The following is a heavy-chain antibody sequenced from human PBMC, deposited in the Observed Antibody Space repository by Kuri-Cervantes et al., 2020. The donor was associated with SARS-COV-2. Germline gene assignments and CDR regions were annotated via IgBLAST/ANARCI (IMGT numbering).Heavy chain of an antibody. CDR3: ARQSADRSSTSCYIDY. CDR2: IYPGDSDT. V-gene: IGHV5-51*01. CDR1: GYSFTSYW. Sequence: KVFCKGSGYSFTSYWIGWVRQMPGKGLEWMGIIYPGDSDTRYSPSFQGQVTISADKSISTAYLQWSSLKASDTAMYYCARQSADRSSTSCYIDYWGQGTLVTVSS. D-gene: IGHD2-2*02. J-gene: IGHJ4*02.